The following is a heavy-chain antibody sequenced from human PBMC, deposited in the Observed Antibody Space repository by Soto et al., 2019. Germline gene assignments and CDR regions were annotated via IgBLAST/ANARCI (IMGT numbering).Heavy chain of an antibody. CDR1: GFTFSSYA. D-gene: IGHD3-22*01. V-gene: IGHV3-23*01. J-gene: IGHJ6*02. Sequence: PGGSLRLSCAASGFTFSSYAISWVRHAPGKGLEWVSDISGSGGSTYYADSVKGRFTISRDNSKNTLYLQMNSLRAEDTAVYYCAKDHDNYYDSSGSYYPHYYYGMDVWGQGTTVTVSS. CDR3: AKDHDNYYDSSGSYYPHYYYGMDV. CDR2: ISGSGGST.